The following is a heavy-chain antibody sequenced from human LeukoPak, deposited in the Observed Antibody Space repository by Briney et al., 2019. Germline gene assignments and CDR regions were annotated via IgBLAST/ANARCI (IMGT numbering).Heavy chain of an antibody. J-gene: IGHJ6*02. CDR1: GGSISSYY. CDR2: IYYSGST. V-gene: IGHV4-59*12. D-gene: IGHD1-7*01. Sequence: SETLSLTCTVSGGSISSYYWSWIRQPPGKGLEWIGYIYYSGSTNYNPSLKSRVTMSVDTSKNQFSLKLSSVTAADTAVYYCARSTAYSWNYPYYYYGMDVWGQGTTVTVSS. CDR3: ARSTAYSWNYPYYYYGMDV.